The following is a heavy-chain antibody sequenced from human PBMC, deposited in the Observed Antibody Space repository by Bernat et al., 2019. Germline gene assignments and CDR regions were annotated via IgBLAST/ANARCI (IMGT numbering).Heavy chain of an antibody. Sequence: QVQLVQSGAEVKKPGASVKVSCKASGYTFTSYGISWVRQAPGQGLEWMGWISAYNGNTNYAQKLQGRVTMTTDTSTSTAYMELRSQRSDDTAVYYCARVSYYYDSSLEGFDYWGQGTLVTVSS. CDR3: ARVSYYYDSSLEGFDY. CDR2: ISAYNGNT. J-gene: IGHJ4*02. V-gene: IGHV1-18*01. CDR1: GYTFTSYG. D-gene: IGHD3-22*01.